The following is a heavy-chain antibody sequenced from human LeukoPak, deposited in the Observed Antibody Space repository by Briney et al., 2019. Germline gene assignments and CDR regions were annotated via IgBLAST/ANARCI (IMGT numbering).Heavy chain of an antibody. V-gene: IGHV3-30*03. CDR1: GFTFSSYG. D-gene: IGHD6-6*01. Sequence: PGGSLRLSCAASGFTFSSYGMHWVRQAPGKGLEWVAVISYDGSNKYYADSVKGRFTISRDNAKNTLYLQMNSLRAEDTAVYYCARDGSSSNAWDYWGQGTLVTVSS. CDR2: ISYDGSNK. CDR3: ARDGSSSNAWDY. J-gene: IGHJ4*02.